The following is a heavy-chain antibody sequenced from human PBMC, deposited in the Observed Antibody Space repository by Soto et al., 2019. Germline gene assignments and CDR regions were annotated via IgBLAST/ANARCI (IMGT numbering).Heavy chain of an antibody. CDR2: ISGSGDRT. V-gene: IGHV3-23*01. Sequence: EVQLLESGGGLVQPGGSLRLSCAASGITISNYPMSWVRQAPGKGLDWVSGISGSGDRTYDADSAKGRFTISKDISRNSLSLQLDSLGVEDTAVYFCVKDDGGYPSTAPHWGKGTLVTVSS. CDR1: GITISNYP. D-gene: IGHD3-22*01. J-gene: IGHJ4*02. CDR3: VKDDGGYPSTAPH.